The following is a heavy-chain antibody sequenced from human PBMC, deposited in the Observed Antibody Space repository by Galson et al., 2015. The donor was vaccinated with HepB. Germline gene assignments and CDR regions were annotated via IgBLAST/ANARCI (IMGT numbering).Heavy chain of an antibody. J-gene: IGHJ4*02. V-gene: IGHV1-69*06. Sequence: SVKVSCKASGGTFNSHAINWVRQAPGQGLEWMGSIIPVFGTATYAQRFEGRVTTTADTSTTTAYMELSNLRSEDTAVYYCAREDRLGIMDTSFDSWGQGTLDTVPS. CDR2: IIPVFGTA. D-gene: IGHD5-18*01. CDR1: GGTFNSHA. CDR3: AREDRLGIMDTSFDS.